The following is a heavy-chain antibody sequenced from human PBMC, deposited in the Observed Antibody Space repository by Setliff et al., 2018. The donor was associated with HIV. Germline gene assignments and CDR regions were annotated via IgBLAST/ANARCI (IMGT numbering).Heavy chain of an antibody. CDR3: ARDLKTGIFDSSGYQSVF. J-gene: IGHJ4*02. Sequence: PGGSLRLSCAASGFTFSSYAMTWVRQAPGKGLEWVSTLSGSGGTTYYADSVKGRFTISRDNSKNTLYLHMNSLRAEDTAVYYCARDLKTGIFDSSGYQSVFWGQGTLVTVSS. D-gene: IGHD3-22*01. V-gene: IGHV3-23*01. CDR1: GFTFSSYA. CDR2: LSGSGGTT.